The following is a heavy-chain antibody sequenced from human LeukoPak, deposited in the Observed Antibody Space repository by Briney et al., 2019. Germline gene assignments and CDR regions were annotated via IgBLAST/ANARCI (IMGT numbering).Heavy chain of an antibody. CDR3: AKGKAGSSGWDNWFDP. D-gene: IGHD6-19*01. J-gene: IGHJ5*02. CDR2: ISGSGGST. V-gene: IGHV3-23*01. Sequence: GGSLRLSCAASGFTFSSYAMSWVRQAPGKGLEWVSAISGSGGSTYYADSVKGRFTISRDNSKNTLYLQMNSLRAEDTAVYYCAKGKAGSSGWDNWFDPWGQGTLVTVSS. CDR1: GFTFSSYA.